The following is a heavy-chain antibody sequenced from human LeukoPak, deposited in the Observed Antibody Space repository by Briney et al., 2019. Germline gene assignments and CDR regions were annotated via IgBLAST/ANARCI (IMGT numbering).Heavy chain of an antibody. Sequence: GGSLRLSCAASAFTFSSYSMNWVRQAPGKGLEWVSSISSSGSTIYYADSVKGRFTISRDNAKNSLYLQMNSLRAEDTAVYYCARDSRYYDSSGHVAPTIPLFDYWGQGTLVTVSS. D-gene: IGHD3-22*01. CDR1: AFTFSSYS. V-gene: IGHV3-48*04. J-gene: IGHJ4*02. CDR3: ARDSRYYDSSGHVAPTIPLFDY. CDR2: ISSSGSTI.